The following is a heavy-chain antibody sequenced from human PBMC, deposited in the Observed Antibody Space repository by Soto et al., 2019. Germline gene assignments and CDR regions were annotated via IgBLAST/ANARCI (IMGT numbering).Heavy chain of an antibody. V-gene: IGHV4-59*01. CDR3: AREVNRDRPYFFDY. Sequence: PSETLSLTCTVSGGSISSYYWSWIRQPPGKGLEWIGYIYYSGSTNYNPSLKSRVTISVDTSKNQFSLKLSSVTAADTAVYYCAREVNRDRPYFFDYWGQGSPVIVSS. J-gene: IGHJ4*02. CDR2: IYYSGST. CDR1: GGSISSYY.